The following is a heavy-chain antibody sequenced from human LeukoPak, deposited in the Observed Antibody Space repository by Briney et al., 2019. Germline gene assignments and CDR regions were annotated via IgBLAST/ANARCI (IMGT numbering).Heavy chain of an antibody. J-gene: IGHJ5*02. Sequence: ASVKVSCKASGYTFTSYYMHWVRQAPGQGLEWMGIINPSGGSTSYAQMFQGRVTMTRDMSTSTVYMELSSLRSEDTAVYYCARDLYKGKNWFDPWGQGTLVTVSS. CDR2: INPSGGST. V-gene: IGHV1-46*01. CDR3: ARDLYKGKNWFDP. D-gene: IGHD1-14*01. CDR1: GYTFTSYY.